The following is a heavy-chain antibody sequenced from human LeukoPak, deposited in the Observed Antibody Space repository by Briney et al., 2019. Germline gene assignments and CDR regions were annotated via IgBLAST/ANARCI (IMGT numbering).Heavy chain of an antibody. D-gene: IGHD1-26*01. CDR3: ARDRKVGATPYFGMDV. CDR2: IIPMPGTV. V-gene: IGHV1-69*04. CDR1: GGTFSSYA. J-gene: IGHJ6*02. Sequence: SVKVSCKASGGTFSSYAINWVRQAPGQGLEWMGRIIPMPGTVNYAQKFQGRVTINADKFTSTAYMELSSLRSEDTAMYYCARDRKVGATPYFGMDVWGQGTTVTVSS.